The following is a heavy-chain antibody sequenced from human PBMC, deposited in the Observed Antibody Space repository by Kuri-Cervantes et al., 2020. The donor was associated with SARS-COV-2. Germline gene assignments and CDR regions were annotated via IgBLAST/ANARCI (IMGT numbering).Heavy chain of an antibody. CDR2: IWYDGSNK. CDR1: GFTFSSYG. D-gene: IGHD6-6*01. J-gene: IGHJ4*02. CDR3: AREEDSSSSSLFDY. Sequence: LSLTCAASGFTFSSYGMHWVRQAPGKGLEWAAVIWYDGSNKYYADSVKGRFTISRDNSKNTLYLQMNSLRAEDTAVYYCAREEDSSSSSLFDYWGQGTLVTVSS. V-gene: IGHV3-33*01.